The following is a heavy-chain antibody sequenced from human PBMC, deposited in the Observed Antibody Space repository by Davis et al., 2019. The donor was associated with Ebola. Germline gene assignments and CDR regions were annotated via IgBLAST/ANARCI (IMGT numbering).Heavy chain of an antibody. V-gene: IGHV3-21*01. CDR1: GFTFSSYA. D-gene: IGHD3-22*01. CDR3: APEHRSGSSGASYFEH. CDR2: ISSSSSYI. J-gene: IGHJ4*02. Sequence: GESLKISCAASGFTFSSYAMSWVRQAPGKGLEWVSSISSSSSYIYYADSVKGRFTISRDNSKNTVYLQMSSLRAEDTAVYYCAPEHRSGSSGASYFEHWGQGTLVTVSS.